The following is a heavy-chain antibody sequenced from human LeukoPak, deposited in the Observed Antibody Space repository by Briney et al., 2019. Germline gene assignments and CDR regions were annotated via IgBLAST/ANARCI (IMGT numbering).Heavy chain of an antibody. CDR3: ARESHVTREDY. Sequence: ASVKVSCKASGYTFTSYGISWVRQAPGQGLEWMGWISANDGNTDYPQKLQGRVTMTTDTSTSTAYMELRSLRSDDTAVYYCARESHVTREDYWGQGTLVTVSP. V-gene: IGHV1-18*01. CDR1: GYTFTSYG. J-gene: IGHJ4*02. D-gene: IGHD3-10*01. CDR2: ISANDGNT.